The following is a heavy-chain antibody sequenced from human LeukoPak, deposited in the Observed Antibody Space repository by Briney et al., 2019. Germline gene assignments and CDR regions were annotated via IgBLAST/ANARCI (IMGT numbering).Heavy chain of an antibody. V-gene: IGHV1-58*01. CDR1: GFTFTSSA. CDR3: AAGVHYYDSSGYQPWYFDL. D-gene: IGHD3-22*01. CDR2: IVVGSGNT. J-gene: IGHJ2*01. Sequence: GASVKVSCKASGFTFTSSAVQWVRQARGQRLEWIGWIVVGSGNTNYAQKFQERVTITRDMSTSTAYMELSSLRSEDTAVYYCAAGVHYYDSSGYQPWYFDLWGRGTLVTVPS.